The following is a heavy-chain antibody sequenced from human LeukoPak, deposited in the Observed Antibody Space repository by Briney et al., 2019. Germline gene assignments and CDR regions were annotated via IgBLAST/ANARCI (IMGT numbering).Heavy chain of an antibody. J-gene: IGHJ4*02. CDR1: GFTFSDYD. CDR3: GRAFPPLRTSSAGDL. V-gene: IGHV3-21*06. D-gene: IGHD3-16*01. CDR2: ISGRSSHT. Sequence: GSLRLSFSASGFTFSDYDMNWIRQAPGKGLEWISAISGRSSHTYYGDSVKGRFSISRDNAKNLLYLQMNGLGAEDTAVYYCGRAFPPLRTSSAGDLWGQGTLVTVSS.